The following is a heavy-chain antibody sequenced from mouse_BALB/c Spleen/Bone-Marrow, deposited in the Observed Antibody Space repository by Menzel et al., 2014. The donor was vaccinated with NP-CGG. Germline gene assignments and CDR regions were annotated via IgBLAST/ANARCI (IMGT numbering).Heavy chain of an antibody. D-gene: IGHD1-2*01. J-gene: IGHJ4*01. CDR1: GYTFTDFA. Sequence: VKVVESGAELVRPGVSVKISCKGSGYTFTDFAIHWVKQSHTKSLEWIGVISPYYVDGGYNQKFKGKATMTIDRSSSTTYKEPARPTTEDSANYYCGRGGGYGLYYYAMDYWGQGTSVPVSS. CDR3: GRGGGYGLYYYAMDY. CDR2: ISPYYVDG. V-gene: IGHV1S137*01.